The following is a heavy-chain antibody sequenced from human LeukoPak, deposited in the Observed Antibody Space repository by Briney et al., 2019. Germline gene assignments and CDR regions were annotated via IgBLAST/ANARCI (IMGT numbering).Heavy chain of an antibody. V-gene: IGHV3-23*01. Sequence: PGGSLRLSCAASGFTFSSYAMSWVRQAPGKGLERVSGISGSGGSTYYADSVKGRFTISRDNSKNTLYLQMSSLRAEDTAVYYCAKCSGGSCYQKFDYWGQGTLVTVSS. CDR3: AKCSGGSCYQKFDY. J-gene: IGHJ4*02. D-gene: IGHD2-15*01. CDR2: ISGSGGST. CDR1: GFTFSSYA.